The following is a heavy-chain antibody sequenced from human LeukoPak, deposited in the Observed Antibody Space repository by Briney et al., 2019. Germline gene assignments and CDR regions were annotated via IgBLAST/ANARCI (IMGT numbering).Heavy chain of an antibody. V-gene: IGHV3-23*01. CDR3: ATNSGWYGVS. CDR1: GFTLRSYV. D-gene: IGHD6-19*01. J-gene: IGHJ4*02. CDR2: ISDSGNT. Sequence: PGGSLRLSCVASGFTLRSYVMSWVRQAPGKGLEWVSAISDSGNTYHADSVKGRFTISRDSSKNTLYLQLNSLRAEDTALYYCATNSGWYGVSWGQGTLVTVSS.